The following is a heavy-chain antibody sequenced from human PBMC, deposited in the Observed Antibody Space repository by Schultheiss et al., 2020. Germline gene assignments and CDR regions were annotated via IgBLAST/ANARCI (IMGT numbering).Heavy chain of an antibody. CDR2: IDWDDDK. V-gene: IGHV2-70*12. D-gene: IGHD4-17*01. J-gene: IGHJ4*02. CDR1: GDSVSSNNW. CDR3: AHSMRDYGDY. Sequence: QTLSLTCTVSGDSVSSNNWWTWVRQPPGKGLEWLALIDWDDDKYYSTSLKTRLTISKDTSKNQVVLTMTNMDPVDTATYYCAHSMRDYGDYWGQGTLVTVSS.